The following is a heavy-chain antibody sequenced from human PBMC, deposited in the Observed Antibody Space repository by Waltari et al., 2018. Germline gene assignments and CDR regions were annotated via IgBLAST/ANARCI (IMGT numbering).Heavy chain of an antibody. CDR1: GGTFSSYV. CDR3: ARGDWRGLSLVWFDP. V-gene: IGHV1-69*15. J-gene: IGHJ5*02. Sequence: QVQLVQSGAEVKKPGSSVKVSCKASGGTFSSYVISWVRQAPGQGLEWMGRTYPYFGTGNNAQKFQGRVTMTAEESTSTAYMELSSLRSGDTAVYYCARGDWRGLSLVWFDPWGQGTLVTVSS. CDR2: TYPYFGTG. D-gene: IGHD3-16*02.